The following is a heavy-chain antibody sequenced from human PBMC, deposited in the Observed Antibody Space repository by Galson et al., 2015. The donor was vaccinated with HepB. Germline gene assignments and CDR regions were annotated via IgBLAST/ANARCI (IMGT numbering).Heavy chain of an antibody. J-gene: IGHJ6*02. CDR2: ISGDGSII. Sequence: SLRLSCAASGFTFSDYYMTWIRQAPGKGLECVSYISGDGSIISYADSVKGRFTISRDNAKNSLYLQMNSLRAEDTAVYYCARDDAVGPAGNNYYYYGTDVWGQGTTVIVSS. V-gene: IGHV3-11*01. CDR3: ARDDAVGPAGNNYYYYGTDV. CDR1: GFTFSDYY. D-gene: IGHD6-13*01.